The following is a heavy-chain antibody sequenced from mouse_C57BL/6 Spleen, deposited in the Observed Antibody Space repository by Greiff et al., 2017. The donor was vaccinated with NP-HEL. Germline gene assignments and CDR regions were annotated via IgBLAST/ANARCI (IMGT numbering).Heavy chain of an antibody. V-gene: IGHV1-82*01. Sequence: QVQLQQSGPELVKPGASVKISCKASGYAFSSSWMNWVKQRPGKGLEWIGRIYPGDGDTNYNGKFKGKATLTADKSSSTAYMQLSSLTSADSAVYFCARGSNWYFDVWGTGTTVTVAS. CDR3: ARGSNWYFDV. J-gene: IGHJ1*03. CDR2: IYPGDGDT. CDR1: GYAFSSSW.